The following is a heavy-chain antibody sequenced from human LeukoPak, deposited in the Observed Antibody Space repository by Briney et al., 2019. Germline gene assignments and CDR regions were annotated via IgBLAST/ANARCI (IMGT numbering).Heavy chain of an antibody. D-gene: IGHD5-24*01. CDR1: GFAFSDYY. J-gene: IGHJ4*02. CDR2: ICSSSSCT. V-gene: IGHV3-11*06. Sequence: GGSLRLSCAASGFAFSDYYMSWIRQAPGRGLEWVSYICSSSSCTNYADSVKGRFTISKDNPKNTLYLQMNSLRAEDTAVYYCARDRGEMATDYWGQGTLVTVSS. CDR3: ARDRGEMATDY.